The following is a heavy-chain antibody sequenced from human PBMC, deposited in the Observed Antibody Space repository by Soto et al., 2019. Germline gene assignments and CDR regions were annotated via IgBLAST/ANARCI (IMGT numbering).Heavy chain of an antibody. J-gene: IGHJ6*02. D-gene: IGHD2-15*01. CDR3: ARDGRGVSYPDYYGMDV. Sequence: VGSLRLSCVVSGFTFSSYEMNWVRQAPGKGLEWISYISTSSTTIYYADSVKGRFTISRDNAKNLLYLQMNSLRAEDTALYYCARDGRGVSYPDYYGMDVWGQGTTVTVSS. CDR2: ISTSSTTI. CDR1: GFTFSSYE. V-gene: IGHV3-48*03.